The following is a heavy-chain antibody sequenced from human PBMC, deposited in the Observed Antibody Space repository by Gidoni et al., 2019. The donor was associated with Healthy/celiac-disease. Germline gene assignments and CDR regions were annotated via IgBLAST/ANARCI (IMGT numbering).Heavy chain of an antibody. CDR1: GSTFTTYG. J-gene: IGHJ4*02. CDR2: ISAYNGYT. Sequence: QVQLVQSGPAVKKPGASVKVSCKASGSTFTTYGISWVRQAPGQGLEWMGWISAYNGYTNYAQKLQGRVTMTTDTSTSTAYMELRSLRSDDTAVYYCAATFYYDRELFGWGQGTLVTVSS. CDR3: AATFYYDRELFG. V-gene: IGHV1-18*01. D-gene: IGHD3-22*01.